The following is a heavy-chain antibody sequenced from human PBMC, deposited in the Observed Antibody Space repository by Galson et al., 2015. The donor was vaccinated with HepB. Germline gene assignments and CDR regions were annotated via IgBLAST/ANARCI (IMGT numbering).Heavy chain of an antibody. CDR2: INSSSTNI. V-gene: IGHV3-48*01. D-gene: IGHD1-26*01. CDR1: GFTFSSYS. J-gene: IGHJ4*02. Sequence: SLRLSCAASGFTFSSYSMNWVRQAPGEGLEWVSDINSSSTNIYYADSVRGRFTISRDNAKKSLYLQMNSLRAEDTAVYYCARGLLRLMDFWGQGTLVTVSS. CDR3: ARGLLRLMDF.